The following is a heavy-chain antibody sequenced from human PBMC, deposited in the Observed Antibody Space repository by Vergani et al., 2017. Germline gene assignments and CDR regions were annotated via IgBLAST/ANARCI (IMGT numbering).Heavy chain of an antibody. CDR3: ARDLSYSTAWPFFDS. CDR1: GFTFIMHA. V-gene: IGHV3-23*01. D-gene: IGHD4-11*01. CDR2: LSASDRRR. Sequence: EVQLLESGGDLVQPGGSLRLSCAASGFTFIMHAMSWVRQAPGKGLEWVSTLSASDRRRHYADSVKGRFTISRDSSKTLYLQMDSLRVEDTAMYFCARDLSYSTAWPFFDSRGQGTLVTVSS. J-gene: IGHJ4*02.